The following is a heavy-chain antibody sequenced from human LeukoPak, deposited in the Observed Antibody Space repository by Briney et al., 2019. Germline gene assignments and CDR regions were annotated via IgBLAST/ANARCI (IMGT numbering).Heavy chain of an antibody. CDR3: AREETGTDFDY. CDR1: GFTFSSYW. V-gene: IGHV3-74*01. Sequence: GGSLRLSCAASGFTFSSYWMHWVRQAPGKGLAWVSRINSDGSSTSYADSVKGRFTISRDNAKNTLYLQMNSLRAEDTAVYYCAREETGTDFDYWGQGTLVTVSS. CDR2: INSDGSST. D-gene: IGHD1-7*01. J-gene: IGHJ4*02.